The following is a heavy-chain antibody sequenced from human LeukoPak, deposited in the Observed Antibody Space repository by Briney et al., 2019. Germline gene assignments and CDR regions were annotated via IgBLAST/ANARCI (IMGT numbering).Heavy chain of an antibody. Sequence: PSETLSLTCTVSGGSISSGGYYWSWIRQPPGKGLEWIGYIYHSGSTYYNPSLKSRVTISVDRSENQFSLKLSSVTAADTAVYYCARHREAGAAAGSYNWFDPWGQGTLVTVSS. D-gene: IGHD6-13*01. V-gene: IGHV4-30-2*01. J-gene: IGHJ5*02. CDR2: IYHSGST. CDR1: GGSISSGGYY. CDR3: ARHREAGAAAGSYNWFDP.